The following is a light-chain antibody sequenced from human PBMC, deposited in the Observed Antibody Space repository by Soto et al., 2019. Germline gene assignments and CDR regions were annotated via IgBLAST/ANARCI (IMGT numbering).Light chain of an antibody. CDR3: QSYDSRMCGYV. V-gene: IGLV1-40*01. J-gene: IGLJ1*01. CDR2: GNN. CDR1: SSNLGAPYD. Sequence: QSALTQPPSVSGAPGQTVIISCSGSSSNLGAPYDVNWFRQLPGTVPRLLIYGNNNRPSGVPDRFSGSKSGTSASLAITGLQAEDEADYYGQSYDSRMCGYVFGTGTKATVL.